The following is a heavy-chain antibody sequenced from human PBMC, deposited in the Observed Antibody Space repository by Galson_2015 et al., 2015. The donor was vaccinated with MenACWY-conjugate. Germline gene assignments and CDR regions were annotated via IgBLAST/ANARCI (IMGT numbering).Heavy chain of an antibody. CDR3: AKDLEGAAKPDCFDP. CDR1: GFSFARFG. D-gene: IGHD3-3*01. J-gene: IGHJ5*02. V-gene: IGHV1-18*04. CDR2: TSSFTDGP. Sequence: SVKVSCKASGFSFARFGVSWVRQVPGQGLEWMGWTSSFTDGPHYAQKFQGRVTLTTDSSATTAYMGLRSLTADDTAEYYCAKDLEGAAKPDCFDPWGHGTLFIVSS.